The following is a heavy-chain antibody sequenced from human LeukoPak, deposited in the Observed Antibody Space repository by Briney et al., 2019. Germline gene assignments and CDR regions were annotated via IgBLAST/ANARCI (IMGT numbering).Heavy chain of an antibody. Sequence: GGSLRLSCAASGFTFSDYYMSWLRQAPGKGLEWVSYISRSGSTIYYADSVKGRFTISRDNARNSLYLQMNSLRAEDTAVYYCAGTSIAAAATSDYWGQGTLVTVSS. J-gene: IGHJ4*02. V-gene: IGHV3-11*01. CDR2: ISRSGSTI. CDR3: AGTSIAAAATSDY. CDR1: GFTFSDYY. D-gene: IGHD6-13*01.